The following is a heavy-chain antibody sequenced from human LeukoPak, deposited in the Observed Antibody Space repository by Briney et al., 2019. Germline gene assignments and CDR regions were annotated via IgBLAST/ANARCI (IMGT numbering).Heavy chain of an antibody. CDR3: AGRVTGTHVGDAFDI. J-gene: IGHJ3*02. CDR2: IYYSGST. V-gene: IGHV4-59*01. Sequence: PSETLSLTCTVSGGSISSYYWSWIRQPPGKGLEWIGYIYYSGSTNYNPSLKSRVTISVDTSKNQFSLKLSSVTAADTAVYYCAGRVTGTHVGDAFDIWGQGTMVTVSS. CDR1: GGSISSYY. D-gene: IGHD1-7*01.